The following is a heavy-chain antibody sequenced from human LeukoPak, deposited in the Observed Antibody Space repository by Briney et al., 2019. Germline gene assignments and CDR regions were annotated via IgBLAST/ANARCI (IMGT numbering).Heavy chain of an antibody. Sequence: GGSLRLSCVASGFTFRHYAMTWVRQAPGKGLEWVSAIGGLDDSSYYADSVKGRFTISRDNAKNSLYLQMNSLRAEDTAVYYCARVISGWTPDYWGQGTLVTVSS. CDR1: GFTFRHYA. CDR2: IGGLDDSS. V-gene: IGHV3-23*01. D-gene: IGHD1-14*01. J-gene: IGHJ4*02. CDR3: ARVISGWTPDY.